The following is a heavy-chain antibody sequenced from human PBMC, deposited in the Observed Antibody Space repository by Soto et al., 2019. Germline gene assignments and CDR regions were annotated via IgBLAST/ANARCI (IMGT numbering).Heavy chain of an antibody. CDR2: IYYSGST. J-gene: IGHJ4*02. D-gene: IGHD3-3*01. V-gene: IGHV4-59*08. Sequence: SETLSLTCTVSGGSISSYYWSWIRQPPGKGLEWIGYIYYSGSTNYNPSLKSRVTISVDTSKNQFSLKLSSVTAADTAVYYCARGTDYDFWSGYYPDYWGQGTLVTVSS. CDR3: ARGTDYDFWSGYYPDY. CDR1: GGSISSYY.